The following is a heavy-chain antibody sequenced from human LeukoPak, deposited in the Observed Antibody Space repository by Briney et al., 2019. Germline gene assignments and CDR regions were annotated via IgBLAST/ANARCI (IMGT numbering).Heavy chain of an antibody. CDR2: INEGGSSA. CDR1: GFTFNIYA. V-gene: IGHV3-23*01. J-gene: IGHJ6*02. CDR3: AKVYYYDSSGYLPIYYYYGMDV. Sequence: PGGSLRLSCAASGFTFNIYAMSWVRQAPGKGLEWVSIINEGGSSAYYADSVKGRFTISRDNSKNTLYLQMNSLRAEDTAVYYCAKVYYYDSSGYLPIYYYYGMDVWGQGTTVTVSS. D-gene: IGHD3-22*01.